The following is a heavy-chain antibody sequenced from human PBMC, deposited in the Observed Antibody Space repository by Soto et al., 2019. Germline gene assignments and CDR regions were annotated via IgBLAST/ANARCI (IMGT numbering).Heavy chain of an antibody. CDR2: ISSSSSTI. CDR3: SRALSPVLRFLEWLFPMDV. CDR1: GFTFSSYS. V-gene: IGHV3-48*02. Sequence: GGSVRLSCAASGFTFSSYSMNWVRQAPGKGLEWVSYISSSSSTIYYADSVKGRFTISRDNAKNSLYLQMNSLRDEDTAVYYCSRALSPVLRFLEWLFPMDVWGQGTTVTVSS. D-gene: IGHD3-3*01. J-gene: IGHJ6*02.